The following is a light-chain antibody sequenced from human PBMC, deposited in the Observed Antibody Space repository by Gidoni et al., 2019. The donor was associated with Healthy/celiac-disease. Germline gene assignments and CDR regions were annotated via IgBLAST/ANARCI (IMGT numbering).Light chain of an antibody. CDR1: QSVSSN. CDR2: GAS. J-gene: IGKJ1*01. V-gene: IGKV3-15*01. CDR3: QQYNNWPRT. Sequence: EIVMTQSPVTLSVSPGERASLSCRARQSVSSNLAWYQQKPGKAPRLLIYGASTRATGIPARFSGSGSGTEFTLTISSLQSEDFAVYYCQQYNNWPRTFGQGTKVEIK.